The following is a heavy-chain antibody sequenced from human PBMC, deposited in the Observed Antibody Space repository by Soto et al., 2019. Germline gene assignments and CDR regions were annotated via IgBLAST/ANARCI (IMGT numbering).Heavy chain of an antibody. CDR2: ISSSSSTI. CDR1: GFAFESYW. Sequence: HPGGSLRLSCAASGFAFESYWMHWVRQVPGKGLEWVSYISSSSSTIYYADSVKGRFTISRDNAKNSLYLQMNSLRDEDTAVYYCARDRPSPRIAAAGTVYYYYGMDVWGQGTTVTVSS. V-gene: IGHV3-48*02. D-gene: IGHD6-13*01. CDR3: ARDRPSPRIAAAGTVYYYYGMDV. J-gene: IGHJ6*02.